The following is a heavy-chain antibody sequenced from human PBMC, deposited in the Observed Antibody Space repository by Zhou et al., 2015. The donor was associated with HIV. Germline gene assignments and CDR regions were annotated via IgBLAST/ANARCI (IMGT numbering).Heavy chain of an antibody. Sequence: QVQLVQSGAEVKKPGSSVKVSCKTSGGTFSGSEISWVRQGPGQGLEWMGEITPLFDIVNYAQKFRGRITITADEATSTAYMELTGLRSDDTAVYYCARDRSLAWGQGTLVTVSP. CDR2: ITPLFDIV. D-gene: IGHD3-3*01. J-gene: IGHJ5*02. CDR3: ARDRSLA. CDR1: GGTFSGSE. V-gene: IGHV1-69*01.